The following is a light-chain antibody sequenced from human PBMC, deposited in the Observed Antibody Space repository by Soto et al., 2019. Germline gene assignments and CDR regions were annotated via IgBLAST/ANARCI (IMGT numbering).Light chain of an antibody. CDR2: EVS. CDR1: SSDVGGYKY. V-gene: IGLV2-14*01. J-gene: IGLJ2*01. Sequence: QSALSQPASVSGSPGQSITISCTGTSSDVGGYKYVSWYQQHPGKAPKLMIYEVSNRPSGVYNRFSGSKSGNTASLTISGLQADDEAEYSCSSYTSSSTLMVFGRGTKLTVL. CDR3: SSYTSSSTLMV.